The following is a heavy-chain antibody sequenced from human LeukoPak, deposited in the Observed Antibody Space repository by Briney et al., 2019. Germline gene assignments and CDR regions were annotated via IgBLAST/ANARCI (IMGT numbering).Heavy chain of an antibody. CDR3: AREPTAATEVLYYYYGMDV. Sequence: GGSLRLSCAASGFTFSSYAMHWVRQAPGKGLEWVAVISYDGSNKYYADSVKGRFTISRDNSKNTLYLQMNSLRAEDTAVYYCAREPTAATEVLYYYYGMDVWGQGTTVTVSS. CDR2: ISYDGSNK. V-gene: IGHV3-30-3*01. J-gene: IGHJ6*02. D-gene: IGHD2-15*01. CDR1: GFTFSSYA.